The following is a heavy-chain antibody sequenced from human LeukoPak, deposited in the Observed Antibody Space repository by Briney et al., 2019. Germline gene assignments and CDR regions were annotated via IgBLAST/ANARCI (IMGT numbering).Heavy chain of an antibody. J-gene: IGHJ4*02. V-gene: IGHV4-39*01. CDR3: ASHPLWLPPLDY. D-gene: IGHD5-18*01. CDR1: GGSISSSSYY. Sequence: PSETLSLTCTVSGGSISSSSYYWGWIRQPPGKGLEWIGSIYYSGSTYYNPSLKSRVTISVDTSKNQFSLKLSSVTAADTAVYYCASHPLWLPPLDYWGQGTLVTVSS. CDR2: IYYSGST.